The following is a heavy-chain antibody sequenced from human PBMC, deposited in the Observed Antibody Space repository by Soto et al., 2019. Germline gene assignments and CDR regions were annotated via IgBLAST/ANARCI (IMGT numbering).Heavy chain of an antibody. CDR2: INHSGIT. CDR3: VRGPYNYNSRYFDY. CDR1: GGSFSGYF. Sequence: PSETLSLTCTVSGGSFSGYFWTWIRQPPGKGLEWLAEINHSGITNYNPSVESRVSMSVDTSKNQFSLRLYSVTAADTAVYYCVRGPYNYNSRYFDYRGQGTLVTVS. J-gene: IGHJ4*02. D-gene: IGHD1-1*01. V-gene: IGHV4-34*01.